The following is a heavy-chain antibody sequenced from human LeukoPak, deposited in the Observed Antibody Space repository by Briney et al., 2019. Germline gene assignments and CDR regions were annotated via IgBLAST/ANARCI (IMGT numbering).Heavy chain of an antibody. V-gene: IGHV3-21*01. CDR3: AKDKIAAAGTCFDY. CDR1: GFTFSSYS. D-gene: IGHD6-13*01. J-gene: IGHJ4*02. CDR2: ISSSSSYI. Sequence: GGSLRLSCAASGFTFSSYSMNWVRRAPGKGLEWVSSISSSSSYIYYADSVKGRFTISRDNAKNSLYLQMNSLRAEDTAVYYCAKDKIAAAGTCFDYWGQGTLVTVSS.